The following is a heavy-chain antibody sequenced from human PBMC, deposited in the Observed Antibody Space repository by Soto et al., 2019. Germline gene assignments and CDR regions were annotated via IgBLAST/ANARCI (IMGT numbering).Heavy chain of an antibody. CDR3: ARGRGYSSSGSIYYFDF. Sequence: GGSLRLSCAASGFTFSSYGMHWVRQAPGKGLEWVAVIRYDGSNKYYADSVKGRFTISRDNSKNTLYLQMNSLRAEDTAVYYCARGRGYSSSGSIYYFDFWGQGTQVTGSS. J-gene: IGHJ4*02. V-gene: IGHV3-33*01. D-gene: IGHD6-13*01. CDR2: IRYDGSNK. CDR1: GFTFSSYG.